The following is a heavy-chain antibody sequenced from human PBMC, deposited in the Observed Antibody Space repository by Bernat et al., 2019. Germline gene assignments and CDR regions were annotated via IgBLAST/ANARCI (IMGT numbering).Heavy chain of an antibody. V-gene: IGHV3-74*02. CDR1: GFTFSSYG. Sequence: VQLVESGGGVVQPGRSLRLSCAASGFTFSSYGMHWVRQAPGKGPVWVSRINSDGSNTDYADSVKGRFTISRDNAKNTLYLQMNSLRAEDTAVYYCARYLKGLDPWGQGTLVTVSS. CDR2: INSDGSNT. CDR3: ARYLKGLDP. J-gene: IGHJ5*02.